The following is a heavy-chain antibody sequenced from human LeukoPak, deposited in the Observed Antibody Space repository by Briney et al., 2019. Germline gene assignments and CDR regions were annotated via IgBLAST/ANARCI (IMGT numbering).Heavy chain of an antibody. D-gene: IGHD5-12*01. V-gene: IGHV4-4*07. CDR3: ARDPGSNSVDIVATMAGGFDP. J-gene: IGHJ5*02. Sequence: SETLSLTCTVSGGSISSYYWSWIRQPAGKGLEWIGRIYTSGSTNYNPSLKSRVTMSVDTSKNQFSLKLSSVTAADTAVYYCARDPGSNSVDIVATMAGGFDPWGQGTLVTVSS. CDR1: GGSISSYY. CDR2: IYTSGST.